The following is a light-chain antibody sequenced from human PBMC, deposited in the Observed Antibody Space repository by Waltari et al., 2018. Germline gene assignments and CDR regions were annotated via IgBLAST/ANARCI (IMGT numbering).Light chain of an antibody. CDR3: QQYGSSPWT. Sequence: EIVLKQSPGTLSLSPGERATLSCRARQSVSSSYLAWYQQKPGQAPRVLIHGASNRATGIPDRFSGSGSGTDFTLTISRLEPEDFAVYYCQQYGSSPWTFGQGTKVEIK. CDR1: QSVSSSY. CDR2: GAS. J-gene: IGKJ1*01. V-gene: IGKV3-20*01.